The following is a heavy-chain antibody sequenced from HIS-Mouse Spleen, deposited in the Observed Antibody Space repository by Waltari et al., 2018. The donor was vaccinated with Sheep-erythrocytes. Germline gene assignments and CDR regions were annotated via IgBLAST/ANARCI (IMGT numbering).Heavy chain of an antibody. CDR1: VYTFTSSD. D-gene: IGHD6-13*01. V-gene: IGHV1-8*01. Sequence: QVQLVQSGAEVKKPGASVKVSCKASVYTFTSSDINWVRQATGQGLEWMGWMNPNSGNTGYAQKFQGRVTMTRNTSISTAYMELSSLRSEDTAVYYCARGIAAAGTDWFDPWGQGTLVTVSS. CDR3: ARGIAAAGTDWFDP. J-gene: IGHJ5*02. CDR2: MNPNSGNT.